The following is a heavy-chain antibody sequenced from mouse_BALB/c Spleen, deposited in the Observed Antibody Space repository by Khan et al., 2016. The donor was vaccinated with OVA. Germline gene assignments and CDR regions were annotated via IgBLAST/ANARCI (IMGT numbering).Heavy chain of an antibody. J-gene: IGHJ4*01. V-gene: IGHV1-9*01. Sequence: QVQLKQSGAELMKPAASVKISCTATGYTFSSYWIAWVIQRPGHGLEWIAEILPGRGNSNYTEKLKGKATFTADHSSNIAYMQLNSLTSEDSAVYYCARGAGTTYGMDYWGQGTSVTVSS. CDR3: ARGAGTTYGMDY. CDR1: GYTFSSYW. D-gene: IGHD4-1*01. CDR2: ILPGRGNS.